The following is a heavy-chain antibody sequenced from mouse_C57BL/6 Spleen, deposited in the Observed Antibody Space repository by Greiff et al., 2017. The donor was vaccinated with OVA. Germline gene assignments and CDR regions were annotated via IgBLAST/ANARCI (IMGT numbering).Heavy chain of an antibody. CDR1: GFTFSSYA. CDR3: TRDLLPSMDY. D-gene: IGHD1-1*01. J-gene: IGHJ4*01. Sequence: EVKVVESGAGLVKPGGSLKLSCAASGFTFSSYAMSWVRQTPEKRLEWVAYISSGGDYIYYADTVKGRFTISRDNARNTLYLQMSSLKSEDTAMYYCTRDLLPSMDYWGQGTSVTVSS. V-gene: IGHV5-9-1*02. CDR2: ISSGGDYI.